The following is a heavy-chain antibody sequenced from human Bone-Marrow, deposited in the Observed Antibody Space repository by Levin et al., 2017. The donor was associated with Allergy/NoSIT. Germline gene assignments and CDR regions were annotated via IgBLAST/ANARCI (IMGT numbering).Heavy chain of an antibody. CDR3: ATARVPTPGCFDS. D-gene: IGHD6-19*01. CDR2: ISGSGGST. J-gene: IGHJ4*02. CDR1: GFAFNNYA. V-gene: IGHV3-23*01. Sequence: AFGFAFNNYAMSWVRQAPGKGLEWVSAISGSGGSTYYADSMKGRFTVSRDTSHNTVYLQMRSLRAEDTGVYYCATARVPTPGCFDSWGQGVLVTVSP.